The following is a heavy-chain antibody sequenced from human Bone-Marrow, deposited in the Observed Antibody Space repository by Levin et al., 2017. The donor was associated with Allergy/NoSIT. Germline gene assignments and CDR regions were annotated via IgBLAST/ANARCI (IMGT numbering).Heavy chain of an antibody. J-gene: IGHJ4*02. CDR1: GFTVSSQY. CDR2: IYSGGGT. CDR3: ARDFFLYNYPGYIDY. Sequence: GESLKISCAASGFTVSSQYMSWVRQTPGKGLEWVSVIYSGGGTYYADSVKGRFTISRDNSKNTLYLQMNSLRAEDTAVYYCARDFFLYNYPGYIDYWGQGTLVTVSS. D-gene: IGHD3-22*01. V-gene: IGHV3-66*01.